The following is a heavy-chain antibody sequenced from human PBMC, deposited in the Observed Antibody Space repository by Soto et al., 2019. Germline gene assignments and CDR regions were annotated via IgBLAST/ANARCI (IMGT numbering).Heavy chain of an antibody. V-gene: IGHV4-59*01. CDR1: GGSISIYY. CDR3: ARSGYDYYFDY. J-gene: IGHJ4*02. D-gene: IGHD5-12*01. CDR2: IYYSGST. Sequence: PSETLSLTCTVSGGSISIYYWSWIRQPPGKGLEWIGYIYYSGSTNYNPSLKSRVTLSVDTSKNQFSLKLSSVTAADTAVYYCARSGYDYYFDYWSQGTLVTVSS.